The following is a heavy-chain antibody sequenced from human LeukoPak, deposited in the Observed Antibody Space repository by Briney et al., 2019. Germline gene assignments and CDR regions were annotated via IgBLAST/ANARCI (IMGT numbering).Heavy chain of an antibody. Sequence: PSETLSLTCTVSGDSINNNNYYWGWIRQPPGKGLEWIGSIYYSGSTYYTPSLKSRVTISIDTSKEQFSLRLSSATAADTAVYFCARAEPAALFYLDYWGQGTLVTVSS. CDR3: ARAEPAALFYLDY. CDR2: IYYSGST. D-gene: IGHD2-2*01. CDR1: GDSINNNNYY. J-gene: IGHJ4*02. V-gene: IGHV4-39*07.